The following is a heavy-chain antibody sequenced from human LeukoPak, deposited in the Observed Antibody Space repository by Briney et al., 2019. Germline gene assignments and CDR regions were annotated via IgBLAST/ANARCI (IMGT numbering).Heavy chain of an antibody. V-gene: IGHV3-33*06. J-gene: IGHJ4*02. Sequence: PGRSLRLSCAASGFTFSSYGMHWVRQAPGKGLEWVAVIWYDGSNKYYADSVKGRFTISRDNSKNTLYLQMNSLRAEDTAVYYCAKEGKGYFDYWGQGTLVTVSS. CDR3: AKEGKGYFDY. CDR1: GFTFSSYG. CDR2: IWYDGSNK.